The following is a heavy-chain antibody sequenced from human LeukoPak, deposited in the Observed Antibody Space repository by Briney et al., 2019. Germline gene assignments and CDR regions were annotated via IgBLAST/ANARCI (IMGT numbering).Heavy chain of an antibody. D-gene: IGHD3-22*01. CDR1: GYTFTSYG. V-gene: IGHV1-18*01. CDR3: ARGFPPRRNYDTRGYYSYHFDY. J-gene: IGHJ4*02. CDR2: ISTYNGNT. Sequence: ASVKVSCKASGYTFTSYGISWVRQAPGQGLEWMGWISTYNGNTKYAQNLQGRVTMTTDTSTSTAYMELRTLRPDDTAVYYCARGFPPRRNYDTRGYYSYHFDYWGQGTLVTVSS.